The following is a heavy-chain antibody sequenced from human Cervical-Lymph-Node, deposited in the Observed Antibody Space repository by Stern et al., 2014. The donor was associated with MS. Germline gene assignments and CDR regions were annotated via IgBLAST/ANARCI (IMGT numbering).Heavy chain of an antibody. CDR2: ISSTGTYI. CDR3: ATDLMTTVTTIEY. CDR1: GFTFSDYS. V-gene: IGHV3-21*01. D-gene: IGHD4-17*01. J-gene: IGHJ4*02. Sequence: EVQLVESGGGLVKPGGSLRLSCVASGFTFSDYSVNWVRQAPGKGLERVSSISSTGTYIYYADSVKGRFTISRDNAKNSLYLQMNSLRAEDTAVYYCATDLMTTVTTIEYWGQGALVTVSS.